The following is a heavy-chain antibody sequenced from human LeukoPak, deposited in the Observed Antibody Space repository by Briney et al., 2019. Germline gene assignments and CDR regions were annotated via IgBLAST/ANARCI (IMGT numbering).Heavy chain of an antibody. CDR1: GYTFTGYY. J-gene: IGHJ4*02. V-gene: IGHV1-2*02. CDR3: ARFSSSWYYLG. CDR2: INPNSGGT. D-gene: IGHD6-13*01. Sequence: ASVKVSCKASGYTFTGYYMHWVRQAPGQGLEWMGWINPNSGGTNYAQKFQGRVTMTRDTSISTAHMELSRLRPDDTAVYYCARFSSSWYYLGWGQGTLVTVSS.